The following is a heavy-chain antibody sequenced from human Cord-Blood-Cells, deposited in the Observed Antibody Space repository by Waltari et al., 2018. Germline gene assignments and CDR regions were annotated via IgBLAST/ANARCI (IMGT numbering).Heavy chain of an antibody. V-gene: IGHV3-30*04. D-gene: IGHD7-27*01. CDR3: ARDGDGYFDY. CDR1: GFTVRAYP. CDR2: ITYDGSNK. J-gene: IGHJ4*02. Sequence: QVQLVESGGGAVQPGRSLTLSCSASGFTVRAYPLLWVRQAPGKGLEWVAVITYDGSNKYYADSVKGRFTISRDNSKNTLYLQMNSLRAEDTAVYYCARDGDGYFDYWGQGTLVTVSS.